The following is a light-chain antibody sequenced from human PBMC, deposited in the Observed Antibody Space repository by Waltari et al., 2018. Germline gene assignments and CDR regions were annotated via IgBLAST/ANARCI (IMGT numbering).Light chain of an antibody. J-gene: IGKJ2*01. Sequence: EIVLTQSPGTLSLSPGERATLSCRASQSVSSTYLAWYQQKPGQAPRLPIPGASSRATGIPDRFSGSGSGTDFTLTISRLEPEDFAVYYCQQYGSSPRAYTFGQGTKLEIK. V-gene: IGKV3-20*01. CDR3: QQYGSSPRAYT. CDR2: GAS. CDR1: QSVSSTY.